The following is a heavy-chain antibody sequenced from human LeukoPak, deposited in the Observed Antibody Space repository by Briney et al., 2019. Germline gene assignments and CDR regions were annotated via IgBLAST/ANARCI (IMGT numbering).Heavy chain of an antibody. CDR2: MNPNSGNT. D-gene: IGHD3-22*01. Sequence: ASVKVSCKASGYTFTSYDINWVRQATGQGLEWMGWMNPNSGNTGYAQKFQGRVTMTRNTSISTAYMELSSLRSEDTAVYYCARVRPVGGYYYDSSLWGQGTMITVSS. J-gene: IGHJ3*01. CDR3: ARVRPVGGYYYDSSL. CDR1: GYTFTSYD. V-gene: IGHV1-8*01.